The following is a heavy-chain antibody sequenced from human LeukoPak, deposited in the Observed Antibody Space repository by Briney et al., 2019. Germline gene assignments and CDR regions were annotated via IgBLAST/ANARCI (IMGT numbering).Heavy chain of an antibody. Sequence: SVKVSCKVSGGTLSGFAISWARQAPGQGLEWMGGISPMYTTANSAQKFQGRVTITADEYTNTAYMELSSLRSEDPAVYYCASRWILGYCSSNTCGHNYYNGMDVWGKGTTVTVSP. J-gene: IGHJ6*04. CDR1: GGTLSGFA. D-gene: IGHD2-2*01. V-gene: IGHV1-69*13. CDR2: ISPMYTTA. CDR3: ASRWILGYCSSNTCGHNYYNGMDV.